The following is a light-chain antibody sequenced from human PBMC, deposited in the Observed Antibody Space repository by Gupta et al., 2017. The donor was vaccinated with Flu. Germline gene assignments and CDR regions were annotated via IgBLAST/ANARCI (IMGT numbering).Light chain of an antibody. V-gene: IGLV7-46*01. CDR3: SISYSGVEGV. CDR1: TGPVTSGHY. Sequence: QAVVTQESSLTVPPGGTVTLTCGSSTGPVTSGHYPYWFQQKPGQPPNTLNEDTSNKPAWPPARSEGKLLGANAVTNPSGEQADDDAYYFCSISYSGVEGVFGSGTKVTVL. CDR2: DTS. J-gene: IGLJ1*01.